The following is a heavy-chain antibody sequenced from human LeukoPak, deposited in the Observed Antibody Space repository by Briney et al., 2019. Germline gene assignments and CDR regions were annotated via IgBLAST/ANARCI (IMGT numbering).Heavy chain of an antibody. D-gene: IGHD6-19*01. CDR1: GFTFDDYA. J-gene: IGHJ4*02. CDR3: AKGSSGWYDGAYYFDY. CDR2: ISWNSGSI. Sequence: RRSLRLSCAASGFTFDDYAMHWVRQAPGKGLEWVSGISWNSGSIGYADSVKGRFTISRDNAKNSLYLQMNSLRAEDMALYYCAKGSSGWYDGAYYFDYWGQGTLVTVSS. V-gene: IGHV3-9*03.